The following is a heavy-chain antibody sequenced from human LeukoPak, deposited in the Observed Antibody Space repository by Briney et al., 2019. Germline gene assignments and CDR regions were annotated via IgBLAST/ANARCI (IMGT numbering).Heavy chain of an antibody. V-gene: IGHV3-23*01. Sequence: PGRSLRLSCAASGFTFNNYAVSWVRQAPGKGLEWVSGISGSGAKTYYADSVKGRFTISRDNSRNTFYIQMTGLRVEDTAVYYCSKDPVQHGNGLYWFDPWGQGTVVTVSS. CDR3: SKDPVQHGNGLYWFDP. CDR1: GFTFNNYA. J-gene: IGHJ5*02. CDR2: ISGSGAKT. D-gene: IGHD1-1*01.